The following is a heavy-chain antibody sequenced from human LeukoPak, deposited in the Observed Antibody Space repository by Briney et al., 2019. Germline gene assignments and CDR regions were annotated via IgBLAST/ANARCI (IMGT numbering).Heavy chain of an antibody. V-gene: IGHV4-30-2*01. Sequence: PSQTLSLTCAVSGGSISSGGYSWSWIRQPPGKGLEWIGYIYHSGSTYYNPSLKSRVTISVVRSKNQFSLKLSSVTAADTAVYYCARDLPQPSPGGDLFDYWGQGTLVTVSS. CDR1: GGSISSGGYS. D-gene: IGHD2-21*02. CDR3: ARDLPQPSPGGDLFDY. CDR2: IYHSGST. J-gene: IGHJ4*02.